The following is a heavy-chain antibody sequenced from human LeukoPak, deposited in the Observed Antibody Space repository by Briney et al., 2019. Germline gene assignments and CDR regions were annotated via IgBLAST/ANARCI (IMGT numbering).Heavy chain of an antibody. J-gene: IGHJ4*02. CDR1: GGPYRGYY. CDR2: LYHREST. CDR3: ARVGGEQDCSGCSCYVERYCDY. V-gene: IGHV4-34*01. Sequence: SETLSLTCAVWGGPYRGYYWIGLRHPPGKALEGIGDLYHRESTIQHPPLERRVNISVDPSKKQFSLALSSVTGADTAVFYWARVGGEQDCSGCSCYVERYCDYWGQGTLVTVSS. D-gene: IGHD2-15*01.